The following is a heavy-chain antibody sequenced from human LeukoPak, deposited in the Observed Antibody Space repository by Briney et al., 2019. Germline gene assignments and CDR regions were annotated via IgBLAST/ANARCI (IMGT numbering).Heavy chain of an antibody. CDR1: GGSISSGGYY. Sequence: PSQILSLTCTVSGGSISSGGYYWSWIRQHPGKGLEWIGYIYYSGSTYYNPPLKSRVTISVDTSKNQFSLKLSSVTAADTAVYYCARSPRYYYDSSGYRSYFDYWGQGTLVTVSS. V-gene: IGHV4-31*03. CDR3: ARSPRYYYDSSGYRSYFDY. CDR2: IYYSGST. D-gene: IGHD3-22*01. J-gene: IGHJ4*02.